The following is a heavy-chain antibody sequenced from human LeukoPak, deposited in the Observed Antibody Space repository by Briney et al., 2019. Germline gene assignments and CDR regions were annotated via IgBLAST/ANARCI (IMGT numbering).Heavy chain of an antibody. Sequence: SETLSLTWTVSGGSISSYYWSWIRQPARKGLEWIGRIYTSGSTNYNPSLKSRVTMSVDTSKNQFSLKLSSVTAADTAVYYCARDGKDYGDYGWFDPWGQGTLVTVSS. J-gene: IGHJ5*02. V-gene: IGHV4-4*07. D-gene: IGHD4-17*01. CDR1: GGSISSYY. CDR3: ARDGKDYGDYGWFDP. CDR2: IYTSGST.